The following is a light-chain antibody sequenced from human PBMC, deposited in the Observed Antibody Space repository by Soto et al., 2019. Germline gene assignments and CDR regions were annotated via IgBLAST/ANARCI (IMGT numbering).Light chain of an antibody. V-gene: IGKV3-15*01. J-gene: IGKJ5*01. CDR1: QSVASN. Sequence: EIVMTQSPATLSVSPGERATLSCRASQSVASNLAWYQQKSGQAPRLLIYSASTMATGIPARLSGSGSGKEFTLTISSLQSEDFAVYYCQKDNERPLTFGEGTVLEIK. CDR3: QKDNERPLT. CDR2: SAS.